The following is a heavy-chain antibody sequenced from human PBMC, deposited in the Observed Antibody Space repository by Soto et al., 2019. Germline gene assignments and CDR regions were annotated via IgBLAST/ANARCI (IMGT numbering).Heavy chain of an antibody. CDR3: AIPSSSGWFDY. Sequence: SETLSLTCTVSGGSISSSSYYWGWIRQPPGKGLEWIGSIYYSGSTYYNPSLKSRVTISVDTSKNQFSRKLSSVTAADTAVYYCAIPSSSGWFDYWGQGTLVTVSS. V-gene: IGHV4-39*01. J-gene: IGHJ4*02. D-gene: IGHD6-19*01. CDR1: GGSISSSSYY. CDR2: IYYSGST.